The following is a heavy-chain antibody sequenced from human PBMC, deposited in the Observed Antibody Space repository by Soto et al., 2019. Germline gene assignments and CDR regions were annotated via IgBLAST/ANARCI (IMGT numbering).Heavy chain of an antibody. CDR2: INAGNGNT. Sequence: ASLKVSCKASGYTFTSYAMHWVRQAPGQRLEWMGWINAGNGNTKYSQKFQGRVTITRDTSASTAYMELSSLRSEDTAVYYCARRAPLYRYFDLWGRGTLVTVS. CDR3: ARRAPLYRYFDL. J-gene: IGHJ2*01. V-gene: IGHV1-3*01. CDR1: GYTFTSYA.